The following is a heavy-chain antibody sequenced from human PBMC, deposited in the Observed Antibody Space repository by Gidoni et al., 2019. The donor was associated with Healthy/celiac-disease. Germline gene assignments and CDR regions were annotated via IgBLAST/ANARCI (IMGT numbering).Heavy chain of an antibody. D-gene: IGHD1-26*01. Sequence: QVQLPESGPGLVKPSETLSLPCTVSGGSIRSYYWSWIRQPPGKGLEWIGYIYYIGSTNYNPSLKSRVTISVDTSKNQFSLKLSSVTAADTAVYYCAREDSRYGGSYYWFDPWGQGTLVTLSS. CDR1: GGSIRSYY. CDR2: IYYIGST. V-gene: IGHV4-59*01. CDR3: AREDSRYGGSYYWFDP. J-gene: IGHJ5*02.